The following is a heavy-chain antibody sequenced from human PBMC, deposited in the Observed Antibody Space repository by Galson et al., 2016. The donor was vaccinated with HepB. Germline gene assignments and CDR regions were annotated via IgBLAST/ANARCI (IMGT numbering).Heavy chain of an antibody. CDR3: GRPTTHNWFDP. V-gene: IGHV3-21*01. Sequence: SLRLSCAASGFTFSSYSINWVRQAPGKGLEWVSSISGGSSYRFYADSVKGRFTISRDNAKNSLYLQMNNLRDEDTAVYYCGRPTTHNWFDPWGQGTLVTVSS. D-gene: IGHD5-12*01. CDR1: GFTFSSYS. CDR2: ISGGSSYR. J-gene: IGHJ5*02.